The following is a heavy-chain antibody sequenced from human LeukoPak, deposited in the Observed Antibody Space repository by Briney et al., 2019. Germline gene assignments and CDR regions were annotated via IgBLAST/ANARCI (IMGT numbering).Heavy chain of an antibody. V-gene: IGHV3-30*04. Sequence: GRSLRLSCAASGFTFSSYAMHWVRQAPGKGLEWVAVISYDGSNKYYADSVKGRFTTSRDNSKNTLYLQMNSLRAEDTAVYYCARAWRIRNYFDYWGQGTLVTVSS. D-gene: IGHD2/OR15-2a*01. J-gene: IGHJ4*02. CDR3: ARAWRIRNYFDY. CDR2: ISYDGSNK. CDR1: GFTFSSYA.